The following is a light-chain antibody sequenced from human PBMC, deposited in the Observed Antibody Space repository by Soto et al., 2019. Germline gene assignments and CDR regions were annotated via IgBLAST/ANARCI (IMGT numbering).Light chain of an antibody. Sequence: DIQMTQSPSTLSASVGDRVTITCRASQSISSWLAWYQQKPGTAPKLLIYKASTLQSGVPSRFSGSGSGTEFTLTISNLRPDDSATYYCQQYNDNWTFGQGTKV. V-gene: IGKV1-5*03. J-gene: IGKJ1*01. CDR1: QSISSW. CDR3: QQYNDNWT. CDR2: KAS.